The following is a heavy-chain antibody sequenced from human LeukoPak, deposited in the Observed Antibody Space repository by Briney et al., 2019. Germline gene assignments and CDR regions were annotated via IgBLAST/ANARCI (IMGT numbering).Heavy chain of an antibody. Sequence: ASETLSLTCTVSGGSISSYYWSWIRQPPGKGLEWIGYIYYSGSTNYNPSLKSRVTISVDTSKNQFSPKLSSVTAADTAVYYCAREGGDIAAAGTPYYFDYWGQGTLVTVSS. CDR1: GGSISSYY. J-gene: IGHJ4*02. V-gene: IGHV4-59*01. D-gene: IGHD6-13*01. CDR2: IYYSGST. CDR3: AREGGDIAAAGTPYYFDY.